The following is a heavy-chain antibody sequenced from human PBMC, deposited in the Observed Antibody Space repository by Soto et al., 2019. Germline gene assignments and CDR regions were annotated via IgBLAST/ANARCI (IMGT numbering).Heavy chain of an antibody. Sequence: QVQLVESGGGVVQPGRSLRLSCAVSGFTFSSAGMHWVRQAPGKGLEWVAVMWYDGITKYYGESVKGRFTIYRDNSKNTLYLQMNSLRVEDTAVYYCARDLSCPSSYWKNDAFRIWGQGTMVAVSS. CDR2: MWYDGITK. V-gene: IGHV3-33*01. CDR1: GFTFSSAG. J-gene: IGHJ3*02. D-gene: IGHD1-1*01. CDR3: ARDLSCPSSYWKNDAFRI.